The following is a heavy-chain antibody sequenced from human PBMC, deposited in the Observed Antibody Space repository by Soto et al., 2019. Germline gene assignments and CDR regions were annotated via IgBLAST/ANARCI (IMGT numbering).Heavy chain of an antibody. Sequence: PGGSLRLSCAASGFTFSNYAMSWVRQAPGKGLEWVSAISGRGGSTYYADSVKGRFTISRDNSKNTLYLQMNSLRAEDTAVYYCAKDEASGYSYGTVLDWGQGTLVTVSS. D-gene: IGHD5-18*01. CDR3: AKDEASGYSYGTVLD. CDR1: GFTFSNYA. V-gene: IGHV3-23*01. J-gene: IGHJ4*02. CDR2: ISGRGGST.